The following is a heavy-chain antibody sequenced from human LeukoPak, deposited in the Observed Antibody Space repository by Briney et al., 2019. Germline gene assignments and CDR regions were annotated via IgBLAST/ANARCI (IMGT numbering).Heavy chain of an antibody. Sequence: GGSLRLSCAASGFTFSSYEMNWVRQAPGKGLEWVSYISNSGSTIYYADSVKGRFTISRDNAKNSLYLQMNSLRAEDTAVYYCARGRGRAYYYDSSGYYWFQHWGQGTLVTVSS. CDR2: ISNSGSTI. V-gene: IGHV3-48*03. D-gene: IGHD3-22*01. CDR3: ARGRGRAYYYDSSGYYWFQH. CDR1: GFTFSSYE. J-gene: IGHJ1*01.